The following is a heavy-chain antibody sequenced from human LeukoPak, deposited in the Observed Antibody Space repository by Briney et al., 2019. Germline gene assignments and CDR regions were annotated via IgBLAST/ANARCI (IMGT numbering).Heavy chain of an antibody. CDR3: ARQVPYGSGSYYGSPNYYYYYMDV. CDR1: GYSFTSYW. V-gene: IGHV5-51*01. J-gene: IGHJ6*03. CDR2: IYPGDSDT. Sequence: GESLKISCKGSGYSFTSYWIGWVRQMPGKGLEWMGIIYPGDSDTRYSPSFRGQVTISADKSISTAYLQWSSLKASDTAMYYCARQVPYGSGSYYGSPNYYYYYMDVWGKGTTVTVSS. D-gene: IGHD3-10*01.